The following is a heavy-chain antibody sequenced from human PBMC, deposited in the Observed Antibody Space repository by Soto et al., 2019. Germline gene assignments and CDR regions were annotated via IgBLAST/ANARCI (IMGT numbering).Heavy chain of an antibody. V-gene: IGHV1-69*01. CDR2: IIPILGTA. CDR3: AREEAYCGGDCYSDY. J-gene: IGHJ4*02. Sequence: QVQLVQSGAEVKKPGSSVKVSCKASGGTFSSYAISWVRQAPGQGLEWMGGIIPILGTANYAQKFQGRVTITADESTSTAYMELSSLRSEDTAVYYCAREEAYCGGDCYSDYWGQGTLVTVSS. CDR1: GGTFSSYA. D-gene: IGHD2-21*02.